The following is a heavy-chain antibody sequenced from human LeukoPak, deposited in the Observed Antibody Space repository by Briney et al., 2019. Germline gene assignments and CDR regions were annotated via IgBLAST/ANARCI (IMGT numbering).Heavy chain of an antibody. D-gene: IGHD3-3*01. CDR2: INHSGST. CDR1: GGSFSGYY. CDR3: ARAGPDYDFWSGHDAFDI. V-gene: IGHV4-34*01. Sequence: SETLSLTCAVYGGSFSGYYWSWIRQPPGEGLEWIGEINHSGSTNYNPSLKSRVTISVDTPKNQFSLKLSSVTAADTAVYYCARAGPDYDFWSGHDAFDIWGQGTMVTVSS. J-gene: IGHJ3*02.